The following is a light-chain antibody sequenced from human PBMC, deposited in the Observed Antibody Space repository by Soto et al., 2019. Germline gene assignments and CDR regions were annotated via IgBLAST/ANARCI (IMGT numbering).Light chain of an antibody. V-gene: IGLV2-14*01. CDR2: DVS. J-gene: IGLJ2*01. CDR3: SSFTSSNTLV. Sequence: QSALTQPASVSGSPGQSITISCTGTSSDVGGYIYVSWHQQHPGTAPKLMIYDVSNRPSGVSNRFSGSKSGNTASLTISGLQAEDEADHYCSSFTSSNTLVFGGGTQLTVL. CDR1: SSDVGGYIY.